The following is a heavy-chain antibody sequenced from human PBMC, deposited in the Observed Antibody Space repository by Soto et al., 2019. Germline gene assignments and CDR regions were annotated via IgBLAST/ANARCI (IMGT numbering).Heavy chain of an antibody. CDR1: GYTFTGYY. V-gene: IGHV1-2*04. CDR3: ARGGIVVGPAPHLFDY. Sequence: GASVKVSCKASGYTFTGYYMHWVRQAPGQGLEWMGWINPNSGGTNYAQKFQGWVTMTRDTSISTAYMELSRLRSDETAVYYCARGGIVVGPAPHLFDYWGQGTLVTVSS. J-gene: IGHJ4*02. CDR2: INPNSGGT. D-gene: IGHD2-2*01.